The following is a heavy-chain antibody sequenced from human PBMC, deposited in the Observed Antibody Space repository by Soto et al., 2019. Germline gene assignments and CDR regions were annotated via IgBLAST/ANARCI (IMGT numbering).Heavy chain of an antibody. D-gene: IGHD6-13*01. CDR3: ARGERQQQRDY. V-gene: IGHV4-4*02. CDR1: GDPISSAKW. J-gene: IGHJ4*02. CDR2: VYHSGNT. Sequence: SDTLSLTSAVSGDPISSAKWWSWVRQPPGKGLEWIGEVYHSGNTNYNPSLKSRVIISVDKPKNQFSLELSSVTDADTAMYYCARGERQQQRDYWGQGTLVTVS.